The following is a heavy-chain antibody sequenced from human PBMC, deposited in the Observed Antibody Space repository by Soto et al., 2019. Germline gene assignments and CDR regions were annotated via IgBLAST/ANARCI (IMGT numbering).Heavy chain of an antibody. CDR1: GGIFSTYA. D-gene: IGHD3-10*01. CDR2: IIPLFGTP. J-gene: IGHJ4*02. V-gene: IGHV1-69*01. CDR3: ARDRDEYCSGNYYNRIDF. Sequence: QVQLVQSGAEVKKPGSSVKVSCKASGGIFSTYAISWLRQAPGQGLEWMGGIIPLFGTPNYAQRFQGRVTITADESTSTAYMELSRLRSEDTAVYYCARDRDEYCSGNYYNRIDFWGQGTLVTVSS.